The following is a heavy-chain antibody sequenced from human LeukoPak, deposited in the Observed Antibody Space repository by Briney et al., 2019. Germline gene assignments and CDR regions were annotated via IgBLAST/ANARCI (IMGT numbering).Heavy chain of an antibody. CDR1: GYTFSSYW. CDR3: ARQDDFRLDY. CDR2: IYPGDPDT. J-gene: IGHJ4*02. Sequence: GESLKISCKGSGYTFSSYWIGWVRQMPGKGLEWMGIIYPGDPDTRYSPSLQGQVTISVDTSIGTAYLQWSSLKASDTAIYYCARQDDFRLDYWGQGTLVTVSS. V-gene: IGHV5-51*01. D-gene: IGHD3-3*01.